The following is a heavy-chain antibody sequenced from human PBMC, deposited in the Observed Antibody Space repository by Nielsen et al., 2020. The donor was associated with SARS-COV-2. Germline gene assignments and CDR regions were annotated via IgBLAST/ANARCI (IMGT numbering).Heavy chain of an antibody. CDR3: VNCRTSWLDDDLDDI. CDR1: GFPFSAYG. CDR2: IWSDGSKT. Sequence: GESLKISCVASGFPFSAYGMHWVRQAPGKRLQWMTVIWSDGSKTFHADSVKGRFTISRDNSKNTLYLEMSRLRPEDTAVYYCVNCRTSWLDDDLDDIWGQGTMVTVSA. V-gene: IGHV3-33*03. D-gene: IGHD6-13*01. J-gene: IGHJ3*02.